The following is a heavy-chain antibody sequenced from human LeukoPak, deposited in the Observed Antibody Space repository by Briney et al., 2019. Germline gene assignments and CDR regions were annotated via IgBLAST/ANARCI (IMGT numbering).Heavy chain of an antibody. CDR1: GFTVITND. Sequence: GGSLRLSCAASGFTVITNDMTWVHQAPGKGLEWVSVLYSDGNTKYADSVQGRFTISRDNSKNTLYLEMNSLSPDDTAVYYCARGVEPLAANTLAYWGQGTLVTVPS. D-gene: IGHD1-14*01. CDR2: LYSDGNT. V-gene: IGHV3-53*01. J-gene: IGHJ4*02. CDR3: ARGVEPLAANTLAY.